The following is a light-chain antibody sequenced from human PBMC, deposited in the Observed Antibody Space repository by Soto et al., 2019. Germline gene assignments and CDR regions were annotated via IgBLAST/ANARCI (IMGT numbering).Light chain of an antibody. V-gene: IGKV3-15*01. CDR3: QQHNNWPPLT. CDR2: GAS. Sequence: LVLPPSPGTLSFSPVAIAPLSVRGIQSVSSSYLAWYQQKPGQAPRLLIYGASTRATGIAARFSGSGSGTEFTLTISSLQSEDFAVYYCQQHNNWPPLTFGRGTKVDIK. J-gene: IGKJ4*01. CDR1: QSVSSSY.